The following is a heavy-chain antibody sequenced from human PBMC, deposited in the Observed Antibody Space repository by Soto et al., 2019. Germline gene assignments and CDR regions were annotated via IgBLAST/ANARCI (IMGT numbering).Heavy chain of an antibody. V-gene: IGHV1-69*13. J-gene: IGHJ6*02. CDR2: IIPIFGTA. CDR1: GGTFSSYA. Sequence: SVKVSCKASGGTFSSYAISWVRQAPGQGLEWMGGIIPIFGTANYAQKFQGRVTITADESTSTAYMELSSLRSEDTAVYYCARGNLNYDFRSGYLGYYYYYGMDVWGQGTTVTVSS. D-gene: IGHD3-3*01. CDR3: ARGNLNYDFRSGYLGYYYYYGMDV.